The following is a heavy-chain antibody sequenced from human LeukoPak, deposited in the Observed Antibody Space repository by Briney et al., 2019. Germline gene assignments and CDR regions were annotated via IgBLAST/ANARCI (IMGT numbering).Heavy chain of an antibody. Sequence: GASVKVSCKASGYTFTGYYMHWVRQAPGQGLEWMGWINPNSGGTNYAQKFQGRVTMTRDTSISTAYMELSRLRSDDTAVYYCARGPYIVLIVYATPFDYWGQGTLVTVSS. CDR2: INPNSGGT. CDR3: ARGPYIVLIVYATPFDY. J-gene: IGHJ4*02. D-gene: IGHD2-8*01. V-gene: IGHV1-2*02. CDR1: GYTFTGYY.